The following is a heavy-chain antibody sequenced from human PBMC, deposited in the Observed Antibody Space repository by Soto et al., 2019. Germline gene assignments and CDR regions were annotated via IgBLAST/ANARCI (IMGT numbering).Heavy chain of an antibody. V-gene: IGHV3-30*18. Sequence: QVQLVESGGGVVQPGRSRRLSCAASGFTFSSYGMHWVRQAPGKGLEWVAVISYDGSNKYYADSVKGRFTISRDNSKNTLYMQMNSLRAEEMAVYYCAKDGNYYYGSGSPGRRYYYYYGMDVWGQGTTVTVSS. CDR3: AKDGNYYYGSGSPGRRYYYYYGMDV. CDR1: GFTFSSYG. J-gene: IGHJ6*02. D-gene: IGHD3-10*01. CDR2: ISYDGSNK.